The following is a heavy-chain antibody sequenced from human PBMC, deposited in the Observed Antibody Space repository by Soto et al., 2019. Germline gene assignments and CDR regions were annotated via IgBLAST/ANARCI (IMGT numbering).Heavy chain of an antibody. D-gene: IGHD5-18*01. CDR2: MNPGSGDT. CDR3: ARMESFGSLNWFDP. CDR1: GYTFTNND. V-gene: IGHV1-8*02. Sequence: QVQLVQSGAEVKKPGASVKVSCKASGYTFTNNDVSWVRQATGQGLEWMGWMNPGSGDTGYAQKFQGRVTMTRDISIATAYMELNSLTSEATAIYYCARMESFGSLNWFDPWGQGTLVTVSS. J-gene: IGHJ5*02.